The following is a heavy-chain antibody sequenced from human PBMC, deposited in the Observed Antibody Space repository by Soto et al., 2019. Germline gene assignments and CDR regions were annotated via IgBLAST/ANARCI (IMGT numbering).Heavy chain of an antibody. CDR3: ARDSCSGTSCYSDYYSYGMDV. CDR1: GFIFSNYW. D-gene: IGHD2-2*02. CDR2: IKKDGSEK. J-gene: IGHJ6*02. V-gene: IGHV3-7*01. Sequence: EVQLVESGGGLVQPGGSLRLSCEASGFIFSNYWMNWVRQAPGKGLEWLANIKKDGSEKYYVDSAKGRFTISRDNAKNSLYLQMNRLSAEDTAVYFCARDSCSGTSCYSDYYSYGMDVWGQGTTVTVSS.